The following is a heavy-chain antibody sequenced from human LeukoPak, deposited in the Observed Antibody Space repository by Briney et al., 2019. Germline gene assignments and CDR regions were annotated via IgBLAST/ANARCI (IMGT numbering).Heavy chain of an antibody. CDR1: GGSFSGYY. J-gene: IGHJ4*02. CDR3: ARVTGYMIEDYFDY. CDR2: INHSGST. Sequence: SETLSLTCAVYGGSFSGYYWSWIRQPPGKGLEWIGEINHSGSTNYNPSLKSRVTISVDTSKNQFSLKLRSVTAADTAVYYCARVTGYMIEDYFDYWGQGTLVTVSS. D-gene: IGHD3-22*01. V-gene: IGHV4-34*01.